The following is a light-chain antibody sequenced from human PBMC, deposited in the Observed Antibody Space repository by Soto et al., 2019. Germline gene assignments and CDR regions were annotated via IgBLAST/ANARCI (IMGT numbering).Light chain of an antibody. CDR2: DAS. V-gene: IGKV3-11*01. CDR3: QQRSHWPPWT. Sequence: EIVLTQSPATLSLSPGERVTLSCRASQSVSSYLAWYQQKPGQAPRLLIYDASNRATGIPARFSGSGSGTDFTLTISSLEPEDFAVYYCQQRSHWPPWTFGQGTKVDIK. CDR1: QSVSSY. J-gene: IGKJ1*01.